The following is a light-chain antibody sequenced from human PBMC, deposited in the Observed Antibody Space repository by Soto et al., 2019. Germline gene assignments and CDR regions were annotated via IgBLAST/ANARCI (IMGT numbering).Light chain of an antibody. Sequence: EIVLTQSPGTLSLSPGDRATLSCRASQSVNSNYLAWYHRKPGQAPRLRIYGASNRATDIPYRFSASGSGTDFTLTLTRLEAEDFAVYYCPQYESTPPTFGQGTTVE. J-gene: IGKJ1*01. V-gene: IGKV3-20*01. CDR2: GAS. CDR3: PQYESTPPT. CDR1: QSVNSNY.